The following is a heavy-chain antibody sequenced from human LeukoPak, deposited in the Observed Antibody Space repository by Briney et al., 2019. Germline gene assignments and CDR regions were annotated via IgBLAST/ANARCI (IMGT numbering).Heavy chain of an antibody. CDR3: ARVPTGTNLYYCYIDL. Sequence: GASVKVSCKASGYTFTSYGISWVRQAPGQGLEWMGWISAYNGNTNYAQKLQGRVTMTTDTSTSTAYMELRSLRSDDTAVYYCARVPTGTNLYYCYIDLWGKGTTVTVSS. D-gene: IGHD1-1*01. J-gene: IGHJ6*03. CDR2: ISAYNGNT. V-gene: IGHV1-18*01. CDR1: GYTFTSYG.